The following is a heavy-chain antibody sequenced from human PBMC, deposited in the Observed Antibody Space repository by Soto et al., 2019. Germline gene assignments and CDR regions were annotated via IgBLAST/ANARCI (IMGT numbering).Heavy chain of an antibody. Sequence: QVQLQESGPGLVKPSETLSLTCTVSGGSVSSGSYFWSWIRKPPGKGLEWIGHMYYSGSTTYNPSLKGRVTISRDTSKNQCSLKMTSVTAADTAVYYCARDLAAAAGTLYGLDVWGQGTTVTVSS. CDR3: ARDLAAAAGTLYGLDV. J-gene: IGHJ6*02. V-gene: IGHV4-61*01. CDR1: GGSVSSGSYF. CDR2: MYYSGST. D-gene: IGHD6-13*01.